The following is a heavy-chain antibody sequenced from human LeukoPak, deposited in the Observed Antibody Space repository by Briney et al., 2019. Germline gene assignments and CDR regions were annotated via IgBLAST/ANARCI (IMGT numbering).Heavy chain of an antibody. CDR3: ARKVPQRDAYIYCDY. D-gene: IGHD5-24*01. V-gene: IGHV4-59*02. Sequence: SETLTLTCTVSCGSVSSYFWSWIGQPPGKGLEWIGYMYYSGGTNYNPSLKSRVTISIDTSKNQFSLKLSSVTAADTAVYYCARKVPQRDAYIYCDYWGQGTLVTVSS. CDR2: MYYSGGT. CDR1: CGSVSSYF. J-gene: IGHJ4*02.